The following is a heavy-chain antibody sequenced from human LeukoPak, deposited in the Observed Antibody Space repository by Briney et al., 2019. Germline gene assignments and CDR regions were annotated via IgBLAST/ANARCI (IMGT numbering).Heavy chain of an antibody. V-gene: IGHV4-61*02. J-gene: IGHJ6*03. D-gene: IGHD3-22*01. CDR1: GGSISSGSYY. CDR2: IYTSGST. CDR3: ARDRFDDSSGYYYHYYYYMDV. Sequence: KASETLSLTCTVSGGSISSGSYYWSWIRQPAGKGLEWIGRIYTSGSTNYNPSLKSRVTISVDTSKSQFSLKVSSVTAADTAVYYCARDRFDDSSGYYYHYYYYMDVWGKGTTVTVSS.